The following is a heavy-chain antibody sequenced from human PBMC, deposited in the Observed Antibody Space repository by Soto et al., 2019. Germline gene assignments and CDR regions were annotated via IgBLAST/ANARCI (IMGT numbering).Heavy chain of an antibody. CDR3: AKDTTAGDDAFAI. J-gene: IGHJ3*02. D-gene: IGHD1-26*01. Sequence: GGSLRLSCVVSGFTVSSNYISWVRHAPGKGLEWVSFIYSDGSTYYADSVKGRFTISRLSSKNTLYLQMNSLRAEDTALYYCAKDTTAGDDAFAIWGQGTMVTV. V-gene: IGHV3-53*04. CDR1: GFTVSSNY. CDR2: IYSDGST.